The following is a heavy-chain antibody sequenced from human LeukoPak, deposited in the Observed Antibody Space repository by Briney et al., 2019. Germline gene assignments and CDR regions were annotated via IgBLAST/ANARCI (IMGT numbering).Heavy chain of an antibody. D-gene: IGHD1-26*01. V-gene: IGHV3-48*04. J-gene: IGHJ4*02. Sequence: GGSLRLSCAASGFTFSTYRMNWVRQAPGKGLEWVSSMSSSSGSTIYYADSVKGRFTISRDNAKNSLYLQMNSLRVEDTAVYYCARNTVVWGATLPGTVDYWGQGTLVTVSS. CDR2: MSSSSGSTI. CDR1: GFTFSTYR. CDR3: ARNTVVWGATLPGTVDY.